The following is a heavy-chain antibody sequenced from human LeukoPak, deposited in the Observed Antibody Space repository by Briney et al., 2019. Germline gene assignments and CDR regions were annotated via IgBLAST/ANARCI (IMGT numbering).Heavy chain of an antibody. CDR1: GGSISSGSYY. CDR3: ARDLDYYDSSGYYVGEAFDI. CDR2: IYTSGST. Sequence: SQTLSLTCTVSGGSISSGSYYWSWIRQPAGKGLEWIGRIYTSGSTNYIPSLKSRVTISVDTSKNQFSLKLSSVTAADTAVYYCARDLDYYDSSGYYVGEAFDIWGQGTMVTVSS. D-gene: IGHD3-22*01. J-gene: IGHJ3*02. V-gene: IGHV4-61*02.